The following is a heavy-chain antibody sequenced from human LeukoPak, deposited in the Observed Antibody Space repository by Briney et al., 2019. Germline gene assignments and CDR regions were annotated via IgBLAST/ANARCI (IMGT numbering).Heavy chain of an antibody. V-gene: IGHV4-38-2*01. D-gene: IGHD3-16*01. Sequence: SETLSLTCAVSGYSISSGYYWGWIRQPPGKGLEWIGSIYHSGSTYYNPSLKSRVTISVDTSKNQFSLKLSSVTAADTAVYYCARGLGELDYWGQGTLVTVSS. J-gene: IGHJ4*02. CDR1: GYSISSGYY. CDR2: IYHSGST. CDR3: ARGLGELDY.